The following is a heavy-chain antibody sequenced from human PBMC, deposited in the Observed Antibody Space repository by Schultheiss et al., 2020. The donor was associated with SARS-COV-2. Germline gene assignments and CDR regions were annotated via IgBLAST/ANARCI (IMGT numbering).Heavy chain of an antibody. V-gene: IGHV4-61*01. J-gene: IGHJ4*02. D-gene: IGHD3-22*01. CDR1: GGSVSSGSYY. CDR2: ICHNGGA. CDR3: ARNPYYYDSSGYQPKYYFDY. Sequence: SETLSLTCTVSGGSVSSGSYYWSWIRQPPGKGLEWIGYICHNGGAKYNASLKSRVTISLDTATNQFSLKLSSVTAADTAVYYCARNPYYYDSSGYQPKYYFDYWGQGTLVTVSS.